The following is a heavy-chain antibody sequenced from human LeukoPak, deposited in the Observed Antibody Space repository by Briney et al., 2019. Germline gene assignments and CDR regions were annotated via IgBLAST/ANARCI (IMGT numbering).Heavy chain of an antibody. CDR1: GFSFSSYW. Sequence: PGEPLRLSCAASGFSFSSYWMSWVRQAPGKGLEWVANIKQDGSEKYYVDSVKGRFTISRDNAKNSLYLQMNSLRAEDTAVYYCVGHSDYWGQGTLVTVSS. V-gene: IGHV3-7*01. CDR2: IKQDGSEK. J-gene: IGHJ4*02. D-gene: IGHD3-16*01. CDR3: VGHSDY.